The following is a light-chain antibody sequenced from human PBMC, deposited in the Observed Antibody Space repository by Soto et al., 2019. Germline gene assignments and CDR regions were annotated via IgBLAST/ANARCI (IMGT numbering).Light chain of an antibody. V-gene: IGKV3-15*01. CDR3: QQYSRYPLT. Sequence: EILITQSPSTLSASLGERATLTCMASQTVRSTLAWYQQIPGRAPKLLIYGASTRASGIPARFSGSGSGTEFTLTISSLEPEDFAVYYCQQYSRYPLTFGGGTKVDIK. CDR1: QTVRST. CDR2: GAS. J-gene: IGKJ4*01.